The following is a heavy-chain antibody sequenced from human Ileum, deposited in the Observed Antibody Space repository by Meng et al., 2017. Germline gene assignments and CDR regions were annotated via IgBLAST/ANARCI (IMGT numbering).Heavy chain of an antibody. V-gene: IGHV3-74*01. CDR2: ISSDGRIT. CDR1: GFTFSDYW. D-gene: IGHD1-26*01. Sequence: GESLKISCAASGFTFSDYWMGWVRQAPGKGLVWVSRISSDGRITNYADSVKGRFTISRDNAKNTLYVQMNSLRVEDTAVYYGAREGIVGATLPYWGQGTRVTVSS. J-gene: IGHJ1*01. CDR3: AREGIVGATLPY.